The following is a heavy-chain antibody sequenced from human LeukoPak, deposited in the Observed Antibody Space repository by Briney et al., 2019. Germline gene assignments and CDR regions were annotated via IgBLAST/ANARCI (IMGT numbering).Heavy chain of an antibody. Sequence: GGSLRLSCAASGFTFSSYWMSWVRQAPGKGLEWVANIKQDGSEKYYVDSVKGRFTISRDNAKNSLYLQMNSLRAEDTAVYYCARMDHCSSTSCYSHYYYYYMDVWAKGPRSPSP. CDR1: GFTFSSYW. J-gene: IGHJ6*03. CDR2: IKQDGSEK. V-gene: IGHV3-7*01. CDR3: ARMDHCSSTSCYSHYYYYYMDV. D-gene: IGHD2-2*01.